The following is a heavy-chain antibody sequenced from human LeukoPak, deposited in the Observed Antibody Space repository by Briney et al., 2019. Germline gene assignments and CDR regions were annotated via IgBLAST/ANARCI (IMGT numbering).Heavy chain of an antibody. J-gene: IGHJ4*02. CDR3: ATCRDGYNLLDY. D-gene: IGHD5-24*01. V-gene: IGHV3-23*01. CDR2: ITGSGDST. Sequence: PGGSLRLSCAASGFTFTNYVMTWVRLAPGRGLEWVSGITGSGDSTFYADSVKGRFTISRGNSKNTLYLQMNSLRAEDTAIYYCATCRDGYNLLDYWGQGTLVTVSS. CDR1: GFTFTNYV.